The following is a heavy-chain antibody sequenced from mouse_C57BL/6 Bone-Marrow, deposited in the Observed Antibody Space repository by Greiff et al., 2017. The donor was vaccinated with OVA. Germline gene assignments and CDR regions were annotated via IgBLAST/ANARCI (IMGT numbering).Heavy chain of an antibody. J-gene: IGHJ4*01. D-gene: IGHD1-1*01. CDR2: IRSKSSNYAT. CDR1: GFTFNTYA. V-gene: IGHV10-3*01. Sequence: DVMLVESGGGLVQPKGSLKLSCAASGFTFNTYAMHWVRQAPGKGLEWVARIRSKSSNYATYYADSVKARFTISRDDSQSMLYLQMNNLKTEDTAMYYCVRDGASGSSSYYAMDYWGQGTSVTVSS. CDR3: VRDGASGSSSYYAMDY.